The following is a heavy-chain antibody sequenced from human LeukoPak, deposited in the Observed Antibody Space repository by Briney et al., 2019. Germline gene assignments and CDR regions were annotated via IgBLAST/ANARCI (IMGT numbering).Heavy chain of an antibody. D-gene: IGHD6-13*01. V-gene: IGHV3-30-3*01. CDR3: ARSGSSIWYLHYFDY. CDR1: GFTFSSYA. CDR2: ISYDGSNK. J-gene: IGHJ4*02. Sequence: GGSLRLSSAASGFTFSSYAMHWVRQAPGKGLEWVAVISYDGSNKYYADSVKGRFTISRDNSKNTLYLQMNSLRAEDTAVYYCARSGSSIWYLHYFDYWGQGTLVTVSS.